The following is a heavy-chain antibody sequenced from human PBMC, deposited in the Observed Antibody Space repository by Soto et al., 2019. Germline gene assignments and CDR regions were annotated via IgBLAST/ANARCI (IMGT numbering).Heavy chain of an antibody. Sequence: PGGPLRLCCAASGFTFSSYAMHWVRQAPGKGLEWVAVISYDGSNKYYADSVKGRFTISRDNSKNTLYLQMNSLRAEDTAVYYCATGIRGLRGWLAHPYYYYGMDVWGQGTTVTVSS. D-gene: IGHD6-19*01. J-gene: IGHJ6*02. CDR3: ATGIRGLRGWLAHPYYYYGMDV. V-gene: IGHV3-30-3*01. CDR2: ISYDGSNK. CDR1: GFTFSSYA.